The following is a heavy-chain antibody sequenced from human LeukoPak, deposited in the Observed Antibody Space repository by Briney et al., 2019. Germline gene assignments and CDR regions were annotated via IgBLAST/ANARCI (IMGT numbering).Heavy chain of an antibody. V-gene: IGHV3-30*04. J-gene: IGHJ4*02. CDR3: ARDFYDSSGYYQVTDS. CDR2: IPYDGNNI. Sequence: PGRSLRLSCAASGFSFSRYAMHWVRQPPGKGLEWVAVIPYDGNNIYYADSVKGRFTISRDNSKNTLYLQMNSLRTEDTAVYYCARDFYDSSGYYQVTDSWGQGTLVTVSS. D-gene: IGHD3-22*01. CDR1: GFSFSRYA.